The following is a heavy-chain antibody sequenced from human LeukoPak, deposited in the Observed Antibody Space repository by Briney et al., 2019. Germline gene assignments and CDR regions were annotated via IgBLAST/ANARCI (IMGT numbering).Heavy chain of an antibody. Sequence: PGGSLRLSCAASGFTFSGYAMSWVRQAPGKGLEWVSGISGSGGSTYYADSVKGRFTISRDNSKNTLYLQMNSLRAEDTAIYYCARALGGIVVVIAADWGQGTLVTVSS. CDR1: GFTFSGYA. D-gene: IGHD2-15*01. J-gene: IGHJ4*02. V-gene: IGHV3-23*01. CDR3: ARALGGIVVVIAAD. CDR2: ISGSGGST.